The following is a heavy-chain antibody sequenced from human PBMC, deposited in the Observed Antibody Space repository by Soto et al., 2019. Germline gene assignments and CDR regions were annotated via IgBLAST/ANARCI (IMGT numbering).Heavy chain of an antibody. J-gene: IGHJ3*02. CDR2: MNPNSGNT. D-gene: IGHD2-2*01. Sequence: ASVKVSCKASGYTFTSYDIKWVRQATGQGLEWMGWMNPNSGNTGYAQKFQGRVTMTRNTSISTAYMELSSLRSEDTAVYYCAREFVSSTSCYGVVFNIGGKGTMVTVSS. CDR1: GYTFTSYD. V-gene: IGHV1-8*01. CDR3: AREFVSSTSCYGVVFNI.